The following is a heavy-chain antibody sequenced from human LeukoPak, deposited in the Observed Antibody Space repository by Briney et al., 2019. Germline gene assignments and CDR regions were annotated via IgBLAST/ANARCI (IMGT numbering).Heavy chain of an antibody. CDR3: ARDRSIAAAGIDY. CDR1: GFTFSSYE. CDR2: ISSSGSTI. Sequence: PGGSLRLSCAASGFTFSSYEMNWVRQAPGKGLEWVSYISSSGSTIYYADSVKGRFTISRDNAKDSLYLQMNSLRAEDTAVYYCARDRSIAAAGIDYWGQGTLVTVSS. J-gene: IGHJ4*02. D-gene: IGHD6-13*01. V-gene: IGHV3-48*03.